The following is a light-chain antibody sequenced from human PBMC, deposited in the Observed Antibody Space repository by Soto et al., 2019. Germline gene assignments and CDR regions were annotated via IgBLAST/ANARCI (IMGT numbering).Light chain of an antibody. V-gene: IGKV1-5*03. CDR3: QNYIGYSGM. J-gene: IGKJ1*01. CDR1: QSLNSW. CDR2: KAS. Sequence: DIQMTQSPSTLSASVGDRVTITCRASQSLNSWLAWYQHKPGKAPKLLIHKASILASGVPSRFSGSDSGAEFTLTISRLQPDDFATYYCQNYIGYSGMFGQGTKVDIK.